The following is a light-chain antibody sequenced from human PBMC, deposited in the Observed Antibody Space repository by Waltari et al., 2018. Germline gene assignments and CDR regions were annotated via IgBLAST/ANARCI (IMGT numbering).Light chain of an antibody. CDR1: QSVSSN. Sequence: EIVMTQSPATLSVSPGERATLSCSASQSVSSNLARYQQIPGQAPRLLIYGASTSATGIPARFSGSGSGTEFTLTVSSMQAEDFAVYYCQQYNNWLTTFGQGTKVEIK. V-gene: IGKV3-15*01. CDR2: GAS. CDR3: QQYNNWLTT. J-gene: IGKJ1*01.